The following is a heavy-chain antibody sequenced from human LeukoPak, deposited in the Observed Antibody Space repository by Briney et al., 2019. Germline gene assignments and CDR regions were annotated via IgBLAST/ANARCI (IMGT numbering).Heavy chain of an antibody. CDR3: AKPHYYDSSGYSNAFDI. D-gene: IGHD3-22*01. CDR2: ISGSGGST. V-gene: IGHV3-23*01. CDR1: GFTFSSYA. J-gene: IGHJ3*02. Sequence: GGSLRLSCAASGFTFSSYAMHWVRQAPGKGQEWVSAISGSGGSTYYADSVKGRFTISRDNSKNTLYLQMNSLRAEDTAVYYCAKPHYYDSSGYSNAFDIWGQGTMVTVSS.